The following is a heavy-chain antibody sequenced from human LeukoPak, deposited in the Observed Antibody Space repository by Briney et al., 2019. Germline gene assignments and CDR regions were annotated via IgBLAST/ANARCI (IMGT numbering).Heavy chain of an antibody. CDR2: INHSGST. V-gene: IGHV4-34*01. Sequence: SETLSLTCAVYGGSFSGYYWSWIRQPPGKGLEWIGEINHSGSTNYNPSLKSRVTISVDTSKNQFSLKLSSVTAADTAVYYCARGGGYYGSGSYYTIPHYYFDYWGQGTLVTVSS. CDR1: GGSFSGYY. CDR3: ARGGGYYGSGSYYTIPHYYFDY. J-gene: IGHJ4*02. D-gene: IGHD3-10*01.